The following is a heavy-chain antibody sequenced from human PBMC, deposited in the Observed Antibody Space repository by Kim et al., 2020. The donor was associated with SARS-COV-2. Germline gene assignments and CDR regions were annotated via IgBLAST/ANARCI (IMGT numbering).Heavy chain of an antibody. D-gene: IGHD3-10*02. CDR1: GYTFTTSA. CDR2: INAYNANT. CDR3: VRGGFDNCRWDYVDALDL. V-gene: IGHV1-18*01. J-gene: IGHJ2*01. Sequence: ASVKVSCKASGYTFTTSAMHWVRQAPGQGLEWMGWINAYNANTNYPQNLQGRVTMTTDTSTSTAYMELSSLRSDDTAVYYCVRGGFDNCRWDYVDALDLW.